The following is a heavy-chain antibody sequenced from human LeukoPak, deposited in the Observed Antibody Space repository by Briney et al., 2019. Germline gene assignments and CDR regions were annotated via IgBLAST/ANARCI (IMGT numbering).Heavy chain of an antibody. CDR2: ISSSSSYI. CDR1: GFTFSSYS. Sequence: GGSLRLSCAASGFTFSSYSMNWVRQAPGKGLEWVSSISSSSSYIYYADSVKGRFTIPRDNAKNSLYLQMNSLRAEDTAVYYCARDLYGSAGFDYWGQGTLVTVSS. J-gene: IGHJ4*02. CDR3: ARDLYGSAGFDY. V-gene: IGHV3-21*01. D-gene: IGHD3-10*01.